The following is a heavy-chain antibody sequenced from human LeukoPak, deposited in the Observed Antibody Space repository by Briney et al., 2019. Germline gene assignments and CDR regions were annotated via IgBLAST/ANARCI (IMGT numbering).Heavy chain of an antibody. CDR3: ARASSSSWPLDY. D-gene: IGHD6-13*01. V-gene: IGHV3-21*01. CDR1: GFTFSSYS. CDR2: ISSSSSYI. Sequence: GGSLRLSCAASGFTFSSYSMNWVRQAPGKGLEWVSSISSSSSYIYYADSVKGRFTISRDNAKNSLYLQMNSLRAEDTAVYYCARASSSSWPLDYWGQGTLVTVSS. J-gene: IGHJ4*02.